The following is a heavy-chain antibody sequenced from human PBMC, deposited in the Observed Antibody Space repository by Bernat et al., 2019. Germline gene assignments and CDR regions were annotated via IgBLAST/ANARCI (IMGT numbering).Heavy chain of an antibody. CDR1: GGSISSSNW. D-gene: IGHD3-22*01. Sequence: QVQLQESGPGLVKPSGTLSLTCAVSGGSISSSNWWSWVRQPPGKGLEWIGEIYHSGSTNYNPSLKSRVTISVDKSKNQFSLKLSSVTAADTAVYYCAILSSGFEGLLFDYYGMDVWGQGTTVTVPS. J-gene: IGHJ6*02. CDR3: AILSSGFEGLLFDYYGMDV. V-gene: IGHV4-4*02. CDR2: IYHSGST.